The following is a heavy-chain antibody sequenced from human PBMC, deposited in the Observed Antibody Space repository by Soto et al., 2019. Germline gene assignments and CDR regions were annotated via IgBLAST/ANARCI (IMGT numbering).Heavy chain of an antibody. Sequence: QVELQESGPGLVKPSETLSLSCSVSGGSMSNYYWTWIRQPPGKGLEWIGYVNYSGSTRYNPSLNSRVTISAATSKPQFILRMTSVTAADAAVYYCGSIHEVYSSTWIDSWGQGTLGTVSS. CDR3: GSIHEVYSSTWIDS. J-gene: IGHJ4*02. CDR2: VNYSGST. D-gene: IGHD6-13*01. V-gene: IGHV4-59*08. CDR1: GGSMSNYY.